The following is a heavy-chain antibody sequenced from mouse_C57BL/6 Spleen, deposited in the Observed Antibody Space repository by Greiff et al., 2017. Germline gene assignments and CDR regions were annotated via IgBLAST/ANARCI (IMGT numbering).Heavy chain of an antibody. J-gene: IGHJ4*01. CDR2: INPSNGGT. V-gene: IGHV1-53*01. Sequence: VQLQQPGTELVKPGASVKLSCTASGYTFTSYWMHWVKQRPGQGLEWIGNINPSNGGTNYNEKFKSKATMTVDKSSSTAYMQLRSMTAEDAAVYYCARTGTGYDMDDWGKGTSVSVSS. CDR1: GYTFTSYW. CDR3: ARTGTGYDMDD. D-gene: IGHD4-1*01.